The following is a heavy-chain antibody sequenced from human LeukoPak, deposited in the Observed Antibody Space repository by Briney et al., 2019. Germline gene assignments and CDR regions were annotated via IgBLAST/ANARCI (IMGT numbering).Heavy chain of an antibody. Sequence: SETLSLTCTVSGGSISSYYWSWIRQPPGKGLEWIGYIYYSGSTNYNPSLKSRVTISVDTSKNQFSLKLSSVTAADTAVYYCARASARGGPRSPFDYRGQGTLVTVSS. CDR2: IYYSGST. D-gene: IGHD3-10*01. CDR1: GGSISSYY. CDR3: ARASARGGPRSPFDY. J-gene: IGHJ4*02. V-gene: IGHV4-59*08.